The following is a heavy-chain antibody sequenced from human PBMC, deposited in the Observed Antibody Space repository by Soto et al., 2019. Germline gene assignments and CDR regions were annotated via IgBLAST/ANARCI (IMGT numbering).Heavy chain of an antibody. D-gene: IGHD2-15*01. CDR1: GYTFTVYY. J-gene: IGHJ6*03. V-gene: IGHV1-2*04. CDR2: INPNSGGT. Sequence: QVQLVQSGAEVKKPGASVKVSCKASGYTFTVYYMHWVRQAPGQGLEWMGWINPNSGGTNYAQKFQGWVTMNRDTSISTAYMELSTLRSDDPAVYYCAREVDYYYYMDVWGNGTTVTVSS. CDR3: AREVDYYYYMDV.